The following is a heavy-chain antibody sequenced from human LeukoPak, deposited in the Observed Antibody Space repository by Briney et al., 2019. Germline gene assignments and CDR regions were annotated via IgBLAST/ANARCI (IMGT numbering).Heavy chain of an antibody. J-gene: IGHJ4*02. CDR1: GFTFDDYG. Sequence: GGSLRLSCAASGFTFDDYGMSWVRQAPGKGLEWVSYISSSSSTIYYADSVKGRFTISRDNAKNSLYLQMNSLRAEDTAVYYCARERYYYDSSGYAFDYWGQGTLVTVSS. V-gene: IGHV3-48*01. CDR2: ISSSSSTI. D-gene: IGHD3-22*01. CDR3: ARERYYYDSSGYAFDY.